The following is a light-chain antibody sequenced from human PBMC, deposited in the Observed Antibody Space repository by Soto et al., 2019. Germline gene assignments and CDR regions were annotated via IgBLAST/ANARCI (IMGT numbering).Light chain of an antibody. J-gene: IGLJ3*02. Sequence: QSVLTQPPSASGTPGQSLTISCSGSSSNIGSHFVYWYQHVPGTAPKLLIFRDGQRPSGVTARFFGSKSGTSASLAFSGLRSEDEADYYCAVWDPSLTGWVFGGGTKLTVL. CDR3: AVWDPSLTGWV. CDR1: SSNIGSHF. CDR2: RDG. V-gene: IGLV1-47*01.